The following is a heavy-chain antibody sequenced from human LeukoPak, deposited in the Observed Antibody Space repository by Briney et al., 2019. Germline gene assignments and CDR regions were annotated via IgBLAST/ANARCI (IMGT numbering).Heavy chain of an antibody. CDR3: AKDLGGGSGCYDL. V-gene: IGHV3-30*18. Sequence: GRALRLSCAASGFTLSSYGMHWVRQAPAKGLEWVAIISYDGSNKYYADSVQGRFTISRDNSKNTLYLQMNSLRAEDTAGYYCAKDLGGGSGCYDLWGRGTLVTVSS. CDR2: ISYDGSNK. CDR1: GFTLSSYG. J-gene: IGHJ2*01. D-gene: IGHD6-19*01.